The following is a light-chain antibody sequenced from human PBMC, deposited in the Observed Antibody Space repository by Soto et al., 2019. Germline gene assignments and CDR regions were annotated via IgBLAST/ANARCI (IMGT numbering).Light chain of an antibody. CDR1: QSVNSDY. Sequence: DIVLTQSPGTLSLSPGERATLSCRASQSVNSDYLAWFQQKPGQAPRLLIYGASTRTTGIPDRFSGSGSGTDFTLTIGRLEPGDFAVYYCLHYGGSPLTFGQGTRLENK. V-gene: IGKV3-20*01. CDR3: LHYGGSPLT. CDR2: GAS. J-gene: IGKJ5*01.